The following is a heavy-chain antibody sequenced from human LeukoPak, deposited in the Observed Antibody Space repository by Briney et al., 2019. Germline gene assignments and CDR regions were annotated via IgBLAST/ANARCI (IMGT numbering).Heavy chain of an antibody. D-gene: IGHD6-19*01. CDR3: ARDLRSGWNYYYYGMDV. Sequence: ASVKVSCKASGYTFTSYDINWVRQATGQGHEWMGWMNPNSGNTGYAQKFQGRVTMTRNTSISTAYMELSSLRSEDTAVYYCARDLRSGWNYYYYGMDVWGQGTTVTVSS. J-gene: IGHJ6*02. CDR1: GYTFTSYD. V-gene: IGHV1-8*01. CDR2: MNPNSGNT.